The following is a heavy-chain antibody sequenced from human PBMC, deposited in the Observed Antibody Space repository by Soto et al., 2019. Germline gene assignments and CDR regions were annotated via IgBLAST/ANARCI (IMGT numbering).Heavy chain of an antibody. CDR1: GFTFSNAW. D-gene: IGHD2-2*02. CDR3: TTESGGSDIVVVPAAIRFDY. Sequence: EMQLVESGGGLVKPGGSLRLSCAASGFTFSNAWMSWVRQAPGKGLEWVGRIKSKTDGGTTDYAAPVKGRFTISRDDSKNTLYLKMNSLKTEDTAVYYCTTESGGSDIVVVPAAIRFDYRGQGTLVTVSS. J-gene: IGHJ4*02. V-gene: IGHV3-15*01. CDR2: IKSKTDGGTT.